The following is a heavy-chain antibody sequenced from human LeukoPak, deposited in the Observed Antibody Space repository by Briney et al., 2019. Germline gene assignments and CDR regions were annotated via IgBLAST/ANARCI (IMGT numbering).Heavy chain of an antibody. CDR3: AKEGCTSATCYANC. J-gene: IGHJ4*02. CDR1: GFTFSSYA. V-gene: IGHV3-23*01. CDR2: ISGSGGST. Sequence: GGSLRPSCAASGFTFSSYAMSWVRQAPGKGLEWVSAISGSGGSTYYADSVSGRFTVSRDDSKDTLYLQMNSLRAEDTAVYYCAKEGCTSATCYANCWGQGTLVTVSS. D-gene: IGHD2-2*01.